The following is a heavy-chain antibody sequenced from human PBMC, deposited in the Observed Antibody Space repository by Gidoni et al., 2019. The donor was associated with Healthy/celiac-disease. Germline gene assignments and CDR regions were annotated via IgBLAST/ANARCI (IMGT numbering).Heavy chain of an antibody. V-gene: IGHV4-59*01. CDR2: IYYSGST. Sequence: QVQLQESGPGLVKPSETLSLTCTVSGGSISSYYWSWIRQPPGKGLEWIGYIYYSGSTNYNPSLKSRVTISVDTSKNQFSLKLSSVTAADTAVYYCARAPGIAAAIDAFDIWGQGTMVTVSS. CDR3: ARAPGIAAAIDAFDI. CDR1: GGSISSYY. J-gene: IGHJ3*02. D-gene: IGHD6-13*01.